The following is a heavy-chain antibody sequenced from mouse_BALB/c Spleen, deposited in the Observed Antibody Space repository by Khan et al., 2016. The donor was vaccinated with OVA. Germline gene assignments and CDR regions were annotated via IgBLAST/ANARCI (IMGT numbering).Heavy chain of an antibody. V-gene: IGHV3-8*02. Sequence: EVQLQESGPSLVKPSQTLSLTCSVTGDSITTGYWNWIRKFPGNKLEYMGYIISTGYTYYNPSLKSRISITRHTSNNQYYLQLNSVTDEDTATYYGARSTYRYAFVYWGQGTLVTVSA. CDR2: IISTGYT. D-gene: IGHD2-14*01. J-gene: IGHJ3*01. CDR1: GDSITTGY. CDR3: ARSTYRYAFVY.